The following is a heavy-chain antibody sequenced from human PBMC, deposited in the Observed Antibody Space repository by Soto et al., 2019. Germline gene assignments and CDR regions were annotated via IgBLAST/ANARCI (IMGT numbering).Heavy chain of an antibody. J-gene: IGHJ4*02. Sequence: ASVKVSCKASGGTFSSYAISWVRQAPGQGLEWMGGIIPIFGTANYAQKFQGRVTITADESTSTAYMELSSLRSEDTAVYYCARAPKGTAWLDYWGQGTLVTVSS. CDR1: GGTFSSYA. CDR2: IIPIFGTA. V-gene: IGHV1-69*13. CDR3: ARAPKGTAWLDY.